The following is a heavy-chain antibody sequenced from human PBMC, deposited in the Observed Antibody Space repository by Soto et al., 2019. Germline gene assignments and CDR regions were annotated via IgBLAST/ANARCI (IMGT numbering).Heavy chain of an antibody. D-gene: IGHD1-26*01. CDR3: ATWEERYFQD. Sequence: QVQLVESGGGVVQPGRSLRLSCEASGFTFNSFTMHWVRQAPGKGLEWVAVISHDGSHKYTADSVKGRFTISRDDPKNTLYLQMNSLRVEDTAIYYCATWEERYFQDWGQGTLVTVSS. CDR2: ISHDGSHK. CDR1: GFTFNSFT. J-gene: IGHJ1*01. V-gene: IGHV3-30*04.